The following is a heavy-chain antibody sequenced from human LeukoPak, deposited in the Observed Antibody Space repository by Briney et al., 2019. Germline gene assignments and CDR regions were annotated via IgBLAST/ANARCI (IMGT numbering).Heavy chain of an antibody. J-gene: IGHJ4*02. D-gene: IGHD1-26*01. V-gene: IGHV3-48*02. CDR3: ASSGSYRFDY. CDR2: ITASGTAM. CDR1: GFTFSSYS. Sequence: GGSLRLSCAASGFTFSSYSMNRVRQAPGKGLEWVSHITASGTAMFYADSVKGRFTISRDNAKNSLYLQMNSLRDEDTAVYYCASSGSYRFDYWGQGTLVTVSS.